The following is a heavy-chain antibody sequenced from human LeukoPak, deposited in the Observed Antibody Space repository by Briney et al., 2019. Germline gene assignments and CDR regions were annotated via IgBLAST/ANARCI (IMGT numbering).Heavy chain of an antibody. CDR1: GGSISSGDYY. CDR2: IYYSGST. J-gene: IGHJ6*03. Sequence: PSQTLSLTCTVSGGSISSGDYYWSWIRQPPGKGLEWIGYIYYSGSTNYNPSLKSRVTISVDTSKNQFSLKLSSVTAADTAVYYCARRGRSPYYQQWLPHYYMDVWGKGTTVTVSS. CDR3: ARRGRSPYYQQWLPHYYMDV. D-gene: IGHD6-19*01. V-gene: IGHV4-30-4*01.